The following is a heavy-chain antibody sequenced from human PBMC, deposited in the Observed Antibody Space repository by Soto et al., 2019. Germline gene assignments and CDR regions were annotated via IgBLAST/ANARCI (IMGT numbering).Heavy chain of an antibody. J-gene: IGHJ3*02. CDR1: GGSFSGYY. Sequence: SETLSLTCAVYGGSFSGYYWSWIRQPPGKGLEWIGEINHSGSTNYNPSLKSRVTISVDTSKNQFSLKLSSVTAADTAVYYCARSYSSGWYQGTRGGAFDIWGQGTMVTVSS. CDR3: ARSYSSGWYQGTRGGAFDI. CDR2: INHSGST. D-gene: IGHD6-19*01. V-gene: IGHV4-34*01.